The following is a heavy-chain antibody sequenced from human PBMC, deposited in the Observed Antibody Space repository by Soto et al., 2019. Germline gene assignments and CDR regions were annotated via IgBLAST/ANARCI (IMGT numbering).Heavy chain of an antibody. CDR1: GFTFGDYA. CDR2: IRSKAYGGTT. D-gene: IGHD6-13*01. V-gene: IGHV3-49*03. J-gene: IGHJ4*02. Sequence: EVQLVESGGGLVQPGRSLRLSCTASGFTFGDYAMSWFRQAPGKGLEWVGFIRSKAYGGTTEYAASVKGRFTISRDDSKSIAYLQINSLKTEDTAVYYCTRGQSSSWSHPPLDYWGQGTLVTVSS. CDR3: TRGQSSSWSHPPLDY.